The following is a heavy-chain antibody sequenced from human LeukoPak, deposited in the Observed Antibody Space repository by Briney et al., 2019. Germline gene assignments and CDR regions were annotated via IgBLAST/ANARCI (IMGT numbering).Heavy chain of an antibody. CDR1: GASISSGSYY. D-gene: IGHD1-26*01. CDR3: AKSGGYGLIDY. CDR2: IYDSGST. J-gene: IGHJ4*02. Sequence: PSETLSLTCTVSGASISSGSYYWGWIRQPPGKGLEWIGNIYDSGSTYYNASLQSRVTISIDTSKNQFSLRLSSVTAADTAMYYCAKSGGYGLIDYWGQGTLVTVSS. V-gene: IGHV4-39*01.